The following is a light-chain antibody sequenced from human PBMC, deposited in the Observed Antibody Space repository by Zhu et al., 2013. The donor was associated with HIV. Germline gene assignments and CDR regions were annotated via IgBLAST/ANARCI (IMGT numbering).Light chain of an antibody. V-gene: IGKV3-20*01. J-gene: IGKJ3*01. CDR3: QQYGTSSFT. CDR1: QSISSSS. CDR2: GAS. Sequence: EIVLTQSPGTLSLSPGERATLSCRASQSISSSSLAWYQQKPGQAPRLLISGASNRATGIPDRFSGSGSGTDFTLTISRLEPEDFAVYYCQQYGTSSFTFGPGTKVD.